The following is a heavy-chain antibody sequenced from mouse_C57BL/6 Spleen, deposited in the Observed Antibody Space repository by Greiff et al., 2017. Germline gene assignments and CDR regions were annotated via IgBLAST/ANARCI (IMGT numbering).Heavy chain of an antibody. CDR1: GFTFSSYA. D-gene: IGHD1-1*01. CDR2: ISDGGSYT. V-gene: IGHV5-4*01. Sequence: EVQLVESGGGLVKPGGSLKLSCAASGFTFSSYAMSWVRQTPEKRLEWVATISDGGSYTYYPDNVKGRFTISRDNAKNNLYLQMSHLKSEDTAMYYCARPHYYGSSYEAMDYWGQGTSVTVSS. CDR3: ARPHYYGSSYEAMDY. J-gene: IGHJ4*01.